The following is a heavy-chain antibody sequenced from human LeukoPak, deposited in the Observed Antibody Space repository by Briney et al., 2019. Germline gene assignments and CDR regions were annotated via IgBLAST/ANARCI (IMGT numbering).Heavy chain of an antibody. CDR3: ARDVRSWEDYYYYYYMDV. Sequence: ASVKVSCKASGYTFTSYDINWLRQATGQGPEWMGWMNPNSGNTGYAQKLQGRVTMTTDTSTSTAYMELRSLRSDDTAVYYCARDVRSWEDYYYYYYMDVWGKGTTVTVSS. J-gene: IGHJ6*03. D-gene: IGHD6-13*01. CDR1: GYTFTSYD. V-gene: IGHV1-8*01. CDR2: MNPNSGNT.